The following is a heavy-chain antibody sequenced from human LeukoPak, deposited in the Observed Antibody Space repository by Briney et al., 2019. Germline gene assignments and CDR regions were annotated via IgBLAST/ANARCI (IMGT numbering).Heavy chain of an antibody. CDR3: ARDSGVYDILTGYDLYYFDY. J-gene: IGHJ4*02. CDR2: IKQDGSEK. D-gene: IGHD3-9*01. Sequence: GGSLRLSCAASGFTFSSYWMSWVRQAPGKGLEWVANIKQDGSEKYYVDSVKGRFTISRDNAKNSLYLQMNSLRAEDTAVYYCARDSGVYDILTGYDLYYFDYWGQGTLVTVSS. CDR1: GFTFSSYW. V-gene: IGHV3-7*01.